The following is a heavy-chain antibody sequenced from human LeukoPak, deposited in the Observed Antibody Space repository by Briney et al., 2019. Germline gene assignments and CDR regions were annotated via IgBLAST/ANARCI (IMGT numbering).Heavy chain of an antibody. J-gene: IGHJ3*02. CDR2: ISGSGGST. D-gene: IGHD4-17*01. V-gene: IGHV3-23*01. CDR3: AKDLGTVTPIDAFDI. CDR1: GFSLSSYA. Sequence: GGSLRLSCAASGFSLSSYAMSWVRQAPGKGLEWVSDISGSGGSTYYADSVKGPFTISRDNSKNTLYLQMNSLRAEDTAVYYCAKDLGTVTPIDAFDIWGQGTMVTVSS.